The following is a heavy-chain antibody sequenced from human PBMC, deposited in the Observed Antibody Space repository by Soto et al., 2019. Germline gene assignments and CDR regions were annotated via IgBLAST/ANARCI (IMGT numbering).Heavy chain of an antibody. D-gene: IGHD3-22*01. V-gene: IGHV4-59*01. Sequence: SETLSLTCTVSGGSISSYYWSWIRQPPGKGLEWIGYIYYSGSTNYNPSLKSRVTITVDTSKNQLSLKLSSVTAADTAVYYCMRNNGRENYYDSSGYWYYFDYWGQGTLVTVSS. CDR2: IYYSGST. CDR1: GGSISSYY. J-gene: IGHJ4*02. CDR3: MRNNGRENYYDSSGYWYYFDY.